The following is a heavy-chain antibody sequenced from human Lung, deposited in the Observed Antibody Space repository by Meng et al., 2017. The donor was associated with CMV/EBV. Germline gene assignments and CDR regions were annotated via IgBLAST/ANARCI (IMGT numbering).Heavy chain of an antibody. CDR2: TNEDGSKK. Sequence: VNLVWAVGGLVQPGESPILSCAASGFSSSRYWMNWYRQAPGKGLEWVANTNEDGSKKYYVDSVKGRFTISRDNAKNSLYLQMNSLRVEDTAIYYCGGVGIGYWGQGTLVTVPS. D-gene: IGHD3-10*01. CDR3: GGVGIGY. V-gene: IGHV3-7*04. J-gene: IGHJ4*02. CDR1: GFSSSRYW.